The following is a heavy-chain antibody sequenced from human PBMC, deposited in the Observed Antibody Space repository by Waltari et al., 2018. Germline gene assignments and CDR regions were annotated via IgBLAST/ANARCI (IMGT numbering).Heavy chain of an antibody. J-gene: IGHJ4*02. CDR3: ARVQDYVRDY. CDR2: INHSGST. Sequence: QVQLQQWGAGLLKPSETLSLTCAVYVGSFSDYSWSWIRQPPGKGLEWIGEINHSGSTNYNPSLKSRITISIDTSKNQFSLKLSSVTAADTAVYYCARVQDYVRDYWGQGTLVTVSS. V-gene: IGHV4-34*01. CDR1: VGSFSDYS. D-gene: IGHD3-16*01.